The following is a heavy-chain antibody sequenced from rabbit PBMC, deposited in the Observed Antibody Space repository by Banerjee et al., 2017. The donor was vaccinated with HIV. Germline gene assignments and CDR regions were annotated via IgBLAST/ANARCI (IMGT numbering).Heavy chain of an antibody. CDR2: IYTGDGNT. J-gene: IGHJ4*01. V-gene: IGHV1S45*01. CDR3: ARSPASGNL. CDR1: GFSFSSSYW. Sequence: ASGFSFSSSYWICWVRQAPGKGLEWIACIYTGDGNTYYASWAKGRFTISKTSSTVDLKMTSLTAADTATYFCARSPASGNLWGPGTLVTVS.